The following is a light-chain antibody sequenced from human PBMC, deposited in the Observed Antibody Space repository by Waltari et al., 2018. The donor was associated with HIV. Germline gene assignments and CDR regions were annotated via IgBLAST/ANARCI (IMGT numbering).Light chain of an antibody. Sequence: QSVLTQPPSASGTPGQRVSISCSGSSSNIGSNIVNWYQQLPGTAPKLLIYSNNKRPTGVPDRFSGSKSGTSASLASSVLQSEDEADYYCAAWDDSPNAWVFGGGTKLTVL. CDR3: AAWDDSPNAWV. J-gene: IGLJ3*02. V-gene: IGLV1-44*01. CDR1: SSNIGSNI. CDR2: SNN.